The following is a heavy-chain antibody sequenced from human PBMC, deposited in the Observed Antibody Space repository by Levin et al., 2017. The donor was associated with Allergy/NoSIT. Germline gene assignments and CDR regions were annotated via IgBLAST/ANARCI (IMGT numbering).Heavy chain of an antibody. J-gene: IGHJ5*02. CDR2: IIPIFGTA. CDR1: GGTFSSYA. V-gene: IGHV1-69*01. D-gene: IGHD3-10*01. Sequence: KISCKASGGTFSSYAISWVRQAPGQGLEWMGGIIPIFGTANYAQKFQGRVTITADESTSTAYMELSSLRSEDTAVYYCARGEVRGVHNWFDPWGQGTLVTVSS. CDR3: ARGEVRGVHNWFDP.